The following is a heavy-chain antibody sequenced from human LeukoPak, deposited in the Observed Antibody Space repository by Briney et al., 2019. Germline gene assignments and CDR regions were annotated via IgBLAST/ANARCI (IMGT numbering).Heavy chain of an antibody. D-gene: IGHD3-22*01. CDR3: AREYYYDSSGKWNY. J-gene: IGHJ4*02. CDR2: IIPILGIA. CDR1: GYTFTGYY. Sequence: ASVKVSCKASGYTFTGYYMHWVRQAPGQGLEWMGRIIPILGIANYAQKFQGRVTITADKSTSTAYMELSSLRSEDTAVYYCAREYYYDSSGKWNYWGQGTLVTVSS. V-gene: IGHV1-69*04.